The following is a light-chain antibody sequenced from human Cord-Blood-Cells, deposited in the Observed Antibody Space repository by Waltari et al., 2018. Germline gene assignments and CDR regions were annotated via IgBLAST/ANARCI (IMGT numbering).Light chain of an antibody. V-gene: IGKV1-5*01. J-gene: IGKJ4*01. CDR1: QSISSW. CDR3: QQYNSYPLT. CDR2: DAS. Sequence: DIQMTQSPSTLSASVGARVTIPCRASQSISSWLAWYQQKPGKAPKLLIYDASSLESGVPSRFSGSGSGTEFTLTISSLQPDDFATYYCQQYNSYPLTFGGGTKVEIK.